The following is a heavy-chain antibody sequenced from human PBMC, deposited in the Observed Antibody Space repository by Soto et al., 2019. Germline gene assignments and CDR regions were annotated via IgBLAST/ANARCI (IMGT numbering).Heavy chain of an antibody. CDR3: ARDRQYYHFWRGYQNEGLYGMAV. J-gene: IGHJ6*02. CDR2: INHSGGT. V-gene: IGHV4-34*02. D-gene: IGHD3-3*02. CDR1: GGSFSGYF. Sequence: QVQLQQWGAGLLKPSETLSLTCAVYGGSFSGYFWTWIRQAPGKGLEWIGKINHSGGTNYNSSLKSRVTISVDTSKNQFSLILSSVTAADTAVYYCARDRQYYHFWRGYQNEGLYGMAVWGQGTTVTVSS.